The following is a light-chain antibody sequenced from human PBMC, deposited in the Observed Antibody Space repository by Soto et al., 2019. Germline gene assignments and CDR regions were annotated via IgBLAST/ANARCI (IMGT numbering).Light chain of an antibody. V-gene: IGKV3-15*01. CDR3: QEYIQWPPGM. CDR1: QFVSSR. J-gene: IGKJ1*01. CDR2: DTS. Sequence: DIVVTQSPATLSASPGERVTLSCRASQFVSSRLAWYQQRPGQVPRLLLYDTSTRAPGISARFSGSASGTQFTLTISSLQSEDFAVYYCQEYIQWPPGMFGPGTTVDIK.